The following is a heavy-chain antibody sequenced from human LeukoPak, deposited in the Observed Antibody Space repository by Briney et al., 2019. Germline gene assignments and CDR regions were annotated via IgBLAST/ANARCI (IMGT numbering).Heavy chain of an antibody. CDR1: DGSISNSNW. Sequence: SETLSLTCAVSDGSISNSNWWSWVRQPPGKGLEWIGYIYYSGSTYYNPSLKSRVTISVDTSKNQFSLKLSSVTAADTAVYYCARTDYDTRAFDIWGQGTMVTVSS. CDR2: IYYSGST. CDR3: ARTDYDTRAFDI. D-gene: IGHD4-17*01. J-gene: IGHJ3*02. V-gene: IGHV4-30-4*01.